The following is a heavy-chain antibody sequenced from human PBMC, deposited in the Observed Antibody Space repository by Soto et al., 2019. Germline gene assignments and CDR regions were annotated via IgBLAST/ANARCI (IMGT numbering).Heavy chain of an antibody. Sequence: EVQLVESGGGLVQPGGSLRLSCVAFEFTFKNYGMNWVRQAPGKGLEWVSYISSSSSSIDYADSVKGRFTISRDNAKNSLYLHMNSLRDEDTAVYYCARGGSDRPGYWGQGTLVTVSS. D-gene: IGHD6-25*01. J-gene: IGHJ4*02. CDR1: EFTFKNYG. CDR2: ISSSSSSI. V-gene: IGHV3-48*02. CDR3: ARGGSDRPGY.